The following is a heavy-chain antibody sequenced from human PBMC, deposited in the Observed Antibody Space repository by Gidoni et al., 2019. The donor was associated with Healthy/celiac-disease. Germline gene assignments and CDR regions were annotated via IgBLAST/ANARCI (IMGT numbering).Heavy chain of an antibody. D-gene: IGHD3-10*01. CDR2: IKQDGSEK. V-gene: IGHV3-7*01. CDR3: AREGAYMGRAVDY. J-gene: IGHJ4*02. Sequence: EVQLVESGGGLVQPGGSLRLSCAASGFTFSSYWMSWVRQAPGKGLEWVANIKQDGSEKYYVDSVKGRFTIARDNAKNSLYLQMNSLRAEDTAVYYCAREGAYMGRAVDYWGQGTLVTVSS. CDR1: GFTFSSYW.